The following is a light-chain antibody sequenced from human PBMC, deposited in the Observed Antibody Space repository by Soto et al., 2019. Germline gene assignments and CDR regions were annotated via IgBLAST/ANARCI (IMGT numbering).Light chain of an antibody. CDR1: SSDVGGYNY. Sequence: QSVLTQPASVSGSPGQSITISCTGTSSDVGGYNYVSWYRQHPGKAPKLMIYDVSSRPSGVSNRFSGSKSGNTAFLTISRLQAEDEADYYCSSFTSTTTLDVFGTGTKVTVL. J-gene: IGLJ1*01. CDR3: SSFTSTTTLDV. CDR2: DVS. V-gene: IGLV2-14*03.